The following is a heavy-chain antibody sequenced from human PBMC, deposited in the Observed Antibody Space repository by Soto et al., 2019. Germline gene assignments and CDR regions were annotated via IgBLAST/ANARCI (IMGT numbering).Heavy chain of an antibody. CDR3: AKDRMVRSYYYGMDV. CDR1: GDSGFSFSSYG. Sequence: QVHLVESGGGVVQPGGSLRLSCAASGDSGFSFSSYGIHWVRQAQGKWLEWVSVISYDGSNRHFADSVKGRFAVSRDDAMLTVYLQMNALRPEDTAVYYCAKDRMVRSYYYGMDVWGQGTTVTVSS. CDR2: ISYDGSNR. V-gene: IGHV3-30*18. D-gene: IGHD5-18*01. J-gene: IGHJ6*02.